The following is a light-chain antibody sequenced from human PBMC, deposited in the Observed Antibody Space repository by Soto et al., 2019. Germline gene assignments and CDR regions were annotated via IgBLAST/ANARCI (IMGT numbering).Light chain of an antibody. V-gene: IGLV2-14*01. CDR2: EVS. CDR1: HNDIGGYNY. Sequence: QSVLTQPTSVSGSPGQSITISCTGNHNDIGGYNYVSWYQQHPGKAPKLMIYEVSNRPSGVSNRFSGSKSGNTASLTISGLQAEDEADYYCSSYTSSSTLVFGTGTKVNVL. J-gene: IGLJ1*01. CDR3: SSYTSSSTLV.